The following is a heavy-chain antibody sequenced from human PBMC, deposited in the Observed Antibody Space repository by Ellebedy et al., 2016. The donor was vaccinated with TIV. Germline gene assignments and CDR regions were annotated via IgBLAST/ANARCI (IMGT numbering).Heavy chain of an antibody. J-gene: IGHJ6*03. V-gene: IGHV3-21*01. CDR2: ISDRNSKR. D-gene: IGHD3-10*02. CDR1: GIVFKSYS. CDR3: ARPMFYYHYYMDV. Sequence: GGSLRLSXAASGIVFKSYSMNWVRQAPGKGLEWVASISDRNSKRFYSDSVKGRFIISRDDATSSLFLEMNTLRVEDTAVYYCARPMFYYHYYMDVWGKGTTVIV.